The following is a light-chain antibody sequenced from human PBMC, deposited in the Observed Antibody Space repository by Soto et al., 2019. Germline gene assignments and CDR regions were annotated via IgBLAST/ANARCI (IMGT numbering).Light chain of an antibody. CDR2: GAS. J-gene: IGKJ1*01. CDR1: QSVSSTH. V-gene: IGKV3-20*01. CDR3: HQYGSSAQT. Sequence: EIVLTQSPGTLSLSPGDRATLSCRASQSVSSTHLAWYHQKPGQAPRLLIYGASTRASGIPDRFSGRGSGTDFTRTISRLESEDFAVYYCHQYGSSAQTVGQGNKVALK.